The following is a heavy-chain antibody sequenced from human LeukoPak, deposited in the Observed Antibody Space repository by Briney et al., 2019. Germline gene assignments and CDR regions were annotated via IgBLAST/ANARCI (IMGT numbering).Heavy chain of an antibody. CDR1: GFTFSSYG. CDR2: ISYDGSNK. D-gene: IGHD5-12*01. CDR3: AKDRGGYHDY. Sequence: GGSLRLSCAASGFTFSSYGMHWVRQAPGKGLEWVAVISYDGSNKYYADSVKGRFTISRDNSKNTLYLQMNSLRAEDTVVYYCAKDRGGYHDYWGQGTLVTVSS. V-gene: IGHV3-30*18. J-gene: IGHJ4*02.